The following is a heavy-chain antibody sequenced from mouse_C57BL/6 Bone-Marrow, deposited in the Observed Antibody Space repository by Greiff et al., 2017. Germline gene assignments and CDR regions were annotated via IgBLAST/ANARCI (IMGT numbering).Heavy chain of an antibody. J-gene: IGHJ3*01. CDR3: ASHYYGSSYGTWFAY. D-gene: IGHD1-1*01. Sequence: QVQLQQSGPELVKPGASVKISCKASGYAFSSSWMNWVKQRPGKGLEWIGRIYPGDGDTNYNGKFKGKATLTADKSSSTAYMQLSSLTSEDSAVYFCASHYYGSSYGTWFAYWGQGTLVTVSA. CDR1: GYAFSSSW. CDR2: IYPGDGDT. V-gene: IGHV1-82*01.